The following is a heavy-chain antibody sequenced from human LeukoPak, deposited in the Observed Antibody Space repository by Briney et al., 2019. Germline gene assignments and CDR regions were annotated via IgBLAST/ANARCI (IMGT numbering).Heavy chain of an antibody. CDR3: AREGLRDSSISSLVDP. Sequence: SETLSLTCAVYGGSFSGYYWSWIRQPPGKGLEWIGEINHSGSTNYNPSLKSRVTVSVDTSKNQFSLKLSSVTAADTAVYYCAREGLRDSSISSLVDPWGQGTLVTVSS. J-gene: IGHJ5*02. V-gene: IGHV4-34*01. D-gene: IGHD2-2*01. CDR2: INHSGST. CDR1: GGSFSGYY.